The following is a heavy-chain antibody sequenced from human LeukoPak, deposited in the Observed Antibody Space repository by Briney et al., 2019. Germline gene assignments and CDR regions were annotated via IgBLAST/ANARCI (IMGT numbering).Heavy chain of an antibody. CDR2: INPNSDGT. Sequence: ASVTVSCKASGYTFTAYHIHWVRQAPGQGLEWMGWINPNSDGTNSAQKFQGRVTMTRDTTTTTAYMELRRLRSDDTAVYYCARGGGSYSGFDYYYYGMDVWGQGTTVTVSS. D-gene: IGHD5-12*01. CDR1: GYTFTAYH. CDR3: ARGGGSYSGFDYYYYGMDV. J-gene: IGHJ6*02. V-gene: IGHV1-2*02.